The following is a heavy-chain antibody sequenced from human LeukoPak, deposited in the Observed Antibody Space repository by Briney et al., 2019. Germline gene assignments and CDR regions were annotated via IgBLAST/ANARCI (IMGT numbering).Heavy chain of an antibody. Sequence: GRSLRLSCAASGFTFNDYARRWVRQAPGKGLEWVSGISWNSGSIGYADSVKGRFTIFRDNAKNSLYLQMNSLSAEVTALYYCAKDMSPTILGVVSAFFPCGHGTLVTVSS. D-gene: IGHD3-3*01. CDR3: AKDMSPTILGVVSAFFP. J-gene: IGHJ5*02. CDR2: ISWNSGSI. CDR1: GFTFNDYA. V-gene: IGHV3-9*01.